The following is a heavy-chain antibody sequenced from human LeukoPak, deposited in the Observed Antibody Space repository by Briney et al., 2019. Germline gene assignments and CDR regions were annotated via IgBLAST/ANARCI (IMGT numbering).Heavy chain of an antibody. CDR2: IYHTGSA. V-gene: IGHV4-38-2*02. J-gene: IGHJ5*02. CDR3: ARDPRWLTPDCTSISCYENYFDP. CDR1: GYSISSGYQ. Sequence: SETLSLTCAVSGYSISSGYQWAWIRPSPEKGLEWIGSIYHTGSAHYDPSLESRVTISVDTSNNQFSLKLSSMTAADTAVYYCARDPRWLTPDCTSISCYENYFDPWGQGTLVTVSS. D-gene: IGHD2-2*01.